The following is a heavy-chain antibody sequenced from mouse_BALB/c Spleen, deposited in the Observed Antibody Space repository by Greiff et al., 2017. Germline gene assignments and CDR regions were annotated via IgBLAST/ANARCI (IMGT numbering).Heavy chain of an antibody. CDR3: ARQTGAWFAY. V-gene: IGHV5-9-4*01. J-gene: IGHJ3*01. Sequence: VQLKESGGGLVKPGGSLKLSCAASGFTFSSYAMSWVRQSPEKRLEWVAEISSGGSYTYYPDTVTGRFTISRDNAKNTLYLEMSSLRSEDTAMYYCARQTGAWFAYWGQGTLVTVSA. CDR2: ISSGGSYT. CDR1: GFTFSSYA. D-gene: IGHD4-1*01.